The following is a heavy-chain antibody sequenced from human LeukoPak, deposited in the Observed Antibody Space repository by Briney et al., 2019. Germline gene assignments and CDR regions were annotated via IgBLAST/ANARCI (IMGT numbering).Heavy chain of an antibody. D-gene: IGHD3-22*01. V-gene: IGHV3-21*01. CDR2: ISSSSSYI. CDR3: ASGYYDSSGYYR. J-gene: IGHJ4*02. CDR1: AFAFSSYS. Sequence: GGSLPLSSAASAFAFSSYSMNWVRPATVKGLEWVSSISSSSSYIYYADSVKGRFTISRDNSKNSLYLQMNSLRAEDTAVYYCASGYYDSSGYYRWGQGTLVTVSS.